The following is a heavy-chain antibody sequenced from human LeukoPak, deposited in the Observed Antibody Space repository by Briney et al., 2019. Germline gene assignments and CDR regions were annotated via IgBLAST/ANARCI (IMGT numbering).Heavy chain of an antibody. CDR1: GYTFTGYY. V-gene: IGHV1-2*02. CDR2: INPNSGGT. Sequence: ASVKVSCKASGYTFTGYYMHWVRQAPGQGLEWMGWINPNSGGTNYAQKFQGRVTMTRDTSISTAYMELSRLRSDDTAVYYCARSESGTCSGGSCYTAGRNTDGYNWFDPWGQGTLVTVS. CDR3: ARSESGTCSGGSCYTAGRNTDGYNWFDP. J-gene: IGHJ5*02. D-gene: IGHD2-15*01.